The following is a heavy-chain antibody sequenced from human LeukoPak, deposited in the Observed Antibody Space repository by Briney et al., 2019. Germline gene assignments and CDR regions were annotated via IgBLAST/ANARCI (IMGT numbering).Heavy chain of an antibody. D-gene: IGHD3-16*01. CDR2: ISSSSSYI. CDR3: ASEQSGGAFDI. V-gene: IGHV3-21*01. CDR1: GFTFSSYS. Sequence: GGSLRLSCAASGFTFSSYSMNWVRQAPGKGLEWVSSISSSSSYIYYADSVKGRFTISRDNAKNSLYLQMNSLRAEDTAVYYCASEQSGGAFDIWGQGTMVTVSS. J-gene: IGHJ3*02.